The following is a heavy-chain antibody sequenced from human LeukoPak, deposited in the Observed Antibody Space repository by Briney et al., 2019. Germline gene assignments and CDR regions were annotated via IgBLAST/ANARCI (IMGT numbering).Heavy chain of an antibody. CDR1: GGTFSSHT. CDR3: ARGLLDSSSPRPFDY. V-gene: IGHV1-69*13. CDR2: IIPILGTA. Sequence: SVKVSCKASGGTFSSHTISWVRQAPGQGLEWMGGIIPILGTANYAQKFQGRVTITADGSTSIAYMELNSLRSEDTAMYYCARGLLDSSSPRPFDYWGQGTLVTVSS. J-gene: IGHJ4*02. D-gene: IGHD6-6*01.